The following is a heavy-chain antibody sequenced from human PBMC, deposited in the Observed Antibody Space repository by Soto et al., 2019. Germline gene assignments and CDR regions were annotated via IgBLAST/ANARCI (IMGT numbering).Heavy chain of an antibody. Sequence: SLRPYCAASGFTFSIYAMSWVRQAPGKGLEWVSAISGSGGSTYYADSVKGRFTISRDNSKNTLYLQMNSLRAEDTALYYCAKDRHFGLVDAFDIWGQGTMVTVSS. V-gene: IGHV3-23*01. CDR3: AKDRHFGLVDAFDI. CDR2: ISGSGGST. D-gene: IGHD6-19*01. CDR1: GFTFSIYA. J-gene: IGHJ3*02.